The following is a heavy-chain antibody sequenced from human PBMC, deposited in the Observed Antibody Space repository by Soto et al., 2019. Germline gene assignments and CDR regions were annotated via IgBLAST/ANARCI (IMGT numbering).Heavy chain of an antibody. CDR1: GFTFDDYA. CDR2: ISWNSGSI. CDR3: AKEKLSRSYFDY. D-gene: IGHD3-16*02. J-gene: IGHJ4*02. V-gene: IGHV3-9*01. Sequence: LRLSCAASGFTFDDYAMHWVRQAPGKGLEWVSGISWNSGSIGYADSVKGRFTISRDNAKNSLYLQMNSLRAEDTALYYCAKEKLSRSYFDYWGQGTLVTVSS.